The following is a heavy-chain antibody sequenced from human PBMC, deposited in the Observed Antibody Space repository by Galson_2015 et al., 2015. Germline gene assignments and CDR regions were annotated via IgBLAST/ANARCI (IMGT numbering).Heavy chain of an antibody. Sequence: SLRLSCAASGFTFSDYAMTWVRQAPGKGLEWVSDISYSGVTTYYADSVKGRFTISRDNSKNTLYLQMNSLRAEDTAVYNCAKAAGRGSSGGYQNWFDPWGQGTLVTVSS. CDR3: AKAAGRGSSGGYQNWFDP. CDR2: ISYSGVTT. J-gene: IGHJ5*02. CDR1: GFTFSDYA. V-gene: IGHV3-23*01. D-gene: IGHD6-13*01.